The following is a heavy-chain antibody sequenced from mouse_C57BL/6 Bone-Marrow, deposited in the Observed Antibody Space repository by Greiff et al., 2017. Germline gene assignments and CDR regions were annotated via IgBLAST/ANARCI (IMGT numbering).Heavy chain of an antibody. CDR3: TTAGYGYY. J-gene: IGHJ2*01. V-gene: IGHV14-4*01. CDR2: IDPENGDT. Sequence: EVMLVESGAELVRPGASVKLSCTASGFNIKDDYMHWVKQRPEQGLEWIGWIDPENGDTEYASKFQGKATITADTSSNTAYLQLSSLTSEDTAVYYCTTAGYGYYWGQGTTLTVSS. CDR1: GFNIKDDY. D-gene: IGHD1-2*01.